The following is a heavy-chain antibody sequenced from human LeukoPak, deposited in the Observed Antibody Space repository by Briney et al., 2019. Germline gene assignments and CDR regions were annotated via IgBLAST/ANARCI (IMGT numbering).Heavy chain of an antibody. CDR2: FDPEDGET. D-gene: IGHD3-10*01. Sequence: ASVKVSCKVSGYTLTELSMHWVRQAPGKGLEWMGGFDPEDGETIYAQKFQGRVTMTEDTSTDTAYMELSSLRSEDTAVYYCATDTKYYYGSGTPSVWGQGTLVTVSS. J-gene: IGHJ4*02. CDR3: ATDTKYYYGSGTPSV. CDR1: GYTLTELS. V-gene: IGHV1-24*01.